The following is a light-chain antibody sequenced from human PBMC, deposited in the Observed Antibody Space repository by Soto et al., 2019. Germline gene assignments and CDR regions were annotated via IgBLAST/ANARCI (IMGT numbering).Light chain of an antibody. V-gene: IGKV1-6*01. CDR1: QSISTF. CDR2: AAS. Sequence: IQMTQSPSSLSASVGDRVTLTCRATQSISTFLNWYQQKPGKAPKLLIYAASTLETEVPSRFSGSGSGTDFTLTISSLQPEDFGTYYCLQHYNSPYAFGQGTKLEIK. J-gene: IGKJ2*01. CDR3: LQHYNSPYA.